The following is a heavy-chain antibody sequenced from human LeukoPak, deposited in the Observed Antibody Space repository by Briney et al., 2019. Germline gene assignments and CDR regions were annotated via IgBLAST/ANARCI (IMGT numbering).Heavy chain of an antibody. D-gene: IGHD2/OR15-2a*01. Sequence: GGSLRLSCAASGFTFSNYAMSWVRQAPGKGLEWVSVFSGTSTRTYYADSVKGRFTISRDSSKNTLYLQMNSLRAEDTAVYYCARRGSTDYWGQGTLVTVSS. CDR2: FSGTSTRT. CDR1: GFTFSNYA. J-gene: IGHJ4*02. V-gene: IGHV3-23*01. CDR3: ARRGSTDY.